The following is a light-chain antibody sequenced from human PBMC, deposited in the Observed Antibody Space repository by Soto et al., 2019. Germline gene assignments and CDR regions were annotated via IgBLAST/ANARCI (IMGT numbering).Light chain of an antibody. CDR2: GVS. Sequence: EIVLTQSPGTLSLSPGGRATLSCRASQSFSRSYLAWYQQRPGQAPRLLIYGVSTRATGIPDRFSGSGSGTDFTLNISRLQPEDFAVYYCQHYGTAPYTLGQGTKLEIK. CDR1: QSFSRSY. J-gene: IGKJ2*01. V-gene: IGKV3-20*01. CDR3: QHYGTAPYT.